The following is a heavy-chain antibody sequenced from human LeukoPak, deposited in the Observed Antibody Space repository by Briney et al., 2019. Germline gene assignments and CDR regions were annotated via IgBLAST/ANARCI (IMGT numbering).Heavy chain of an antibody. Sequence: ASVKVSCKASGYTFTSYYMHWVRQAPGQGLEWMGRINPNSGGTNYAQKFQGRVTMTRDTSISTAYMELSRLRSDDTAVYYCAITYSSVAFDYWGQGTLVTVSS. CDR1: GYTFTSYY. CDR3: AITYSSVAFDY. D-gene: IGHD6-19*01. CDR2: INPNSGGT. J-gene: IGHJ4*02. V-gene: IGHV1-2*06.